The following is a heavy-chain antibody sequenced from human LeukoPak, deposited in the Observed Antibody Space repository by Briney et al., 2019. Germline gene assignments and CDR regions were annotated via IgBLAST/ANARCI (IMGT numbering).Heavy chain of an antibody. CDR3: AKNYGDYPLFDY. V-gene: IGHV3-23*01. Sequence: GGSVRLSCAASGFTFSGYAMSWVRQAPGKGLEWVSAISGSGGSTYYADSVKGRFTISRDTSNSTPYLQMNSLRAEDTAVYYCAKNYGDYPLFDYWGQRTLVTVSS. CDR1: GFTFSGYA. J-gene: IGHJ4*02. CDR2: ISGSGGST. D-gene: IGHD4-17*01.